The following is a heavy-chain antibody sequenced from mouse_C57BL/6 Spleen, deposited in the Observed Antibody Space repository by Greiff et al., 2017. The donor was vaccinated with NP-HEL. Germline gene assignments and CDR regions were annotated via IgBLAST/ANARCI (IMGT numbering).Heavy chain of an antibody. CDR2: ISSGSSTI. D-gene: IGHD1-1*01. V-gene: IGHV5-17*01. CDR1: GFTFSDYG. J-gene: IGHJ3*01. CDR3: ARDYYGSSLY. Sequence: EVKLVESGGGLVKPGGSLKLSCAASGFTFSDYGMHWVRQAPEKGLEWVAYISSGSSTIYYEDTVKGRFTISRDNAKNTLFLQMNSLRSEDTAMYYCARDYYGSSLYWGQGTLVTVSA.